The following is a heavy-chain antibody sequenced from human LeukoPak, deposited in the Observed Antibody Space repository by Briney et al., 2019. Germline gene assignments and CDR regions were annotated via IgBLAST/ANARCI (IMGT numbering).Heavy chain of an antibody. CDR1: GGTFSSYA. J-gene: IGHJ6*03. CDR2: IIPILGIA. V-gene: IGHV1-69*04. Sequence: SVKVSCKASGGTFSSYAISWVRQAPGQGLEWMGRIIPILGIANYAQKFQGRVTVTADKSTSTAYMELSSLRSEDTAVYYCAREPVPAAIGAYYYYYYMDVWGKGTTVTVSS. CDR3: AREPVPAAIGAYYYYYYMDV. D-gene: IGHD2-2*01.